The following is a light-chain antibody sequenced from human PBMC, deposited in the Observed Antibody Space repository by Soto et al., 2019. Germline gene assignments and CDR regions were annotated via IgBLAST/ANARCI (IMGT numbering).Light chain of an antibody. CDR2: DVS. J-gene: IGLJ1*01. CDR3: SSYTSSSTG. V-gene: IGLV2-14*01. CDR1: SSDVGGYNY. Sequence: QSALTQPASVSGSPGQSITISCTGTSSDVGGYNYVSWYQQHPGKAPKLMIYDVSKWPSGVSHRFSGSKSGNTASLTISGLQDEDEDDYYCSSYTSSSTGFGTGTKVTVL.